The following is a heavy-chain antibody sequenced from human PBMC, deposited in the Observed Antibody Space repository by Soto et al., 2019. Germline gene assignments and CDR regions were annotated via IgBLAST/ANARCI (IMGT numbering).Heavy chain of an antibody. D-gene: IGHD4-17*01. CDR3: ARGTSSRWKNLDYGGNSGAFDI. J-gene: IGHJ3*02. CDR2: IIPIFGTA. Sequence: ASVKVSCKASGGTFSSYAISWVRQAPGQGLEWMGGIIPIFGTANYAQKFQCRVTITADESTSTAYMELSSLRSEDTAVYYCARGTSSRWKNLDYGGNSGAFDIWGQGTMVTVSS. V-gene: IGHV1-69*13. CDR1: GGTFSSYA.